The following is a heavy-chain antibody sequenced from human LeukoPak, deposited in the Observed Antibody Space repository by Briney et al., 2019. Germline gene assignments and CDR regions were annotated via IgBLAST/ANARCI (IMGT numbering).Heavy chain of an antibody. CDR1: XFTFSSYG. CDR3: AKDGGCSSTTCYSPYYFDY. V-gene: IGHV3-30*18. D-gene: IGHD2-2*01. J-gene: IGHJ4*02. CDR2: ASYDGSNK. Sequence: SLRLXXAASXFTFSSYGMHWVRQAPGKGLEWVAVASYDGSNKYYADSVKGRFTISRVNSKNTLYLQMNSLRAEDTAVNYCAKDGGCSSTTCYSPYYFDYWGQGTLVTVSS.